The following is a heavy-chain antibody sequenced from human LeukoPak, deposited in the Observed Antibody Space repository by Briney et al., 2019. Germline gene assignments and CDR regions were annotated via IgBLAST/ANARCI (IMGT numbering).Heavy chain of an antibody. Sequence: QPGGSLRLSCAASGFTLSSFAMTWVRQAPGKGLEWVSSITGSHGPTYNTDSVKGRFTISRDNSQNTLYLQMNSLRAEDTAVYYCTKDPNGDYVGAFDPWGQGTLVTVSS. CDR1: GFTLSSFA. J-gene: IGHJ5*02. CDR3: TKDPNGDYVGAFDP. D-gene: IGHD4-17*01. CDR2: ITGSHGPT. V-gene: IGHV3-23*01.